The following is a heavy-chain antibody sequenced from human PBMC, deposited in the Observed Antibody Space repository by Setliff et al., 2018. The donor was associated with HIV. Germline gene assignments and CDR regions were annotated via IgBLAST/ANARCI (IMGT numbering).Heavy chain of an antibody. CDR1: GHSFTTYF. D-gene: IGHD3-10*01. Sequence: ASVKVSCKASGHSFTTYFLHWVRQAPGQGLEWMGMINPSGGEPSYAQRFQGRVTMTRDTSTSTVFMDLSSLSFEDTAVYYCARDRPLLNYFGSGTYYKPPNYWFDPWGQGTLVTVSS. V-gene: IGHV1-46*01. CDR3: ARDRPLLNYFGSGTYYKPPNYWFDP. CDR2: INPSGGEP. J-gene: IGHJ5*02.